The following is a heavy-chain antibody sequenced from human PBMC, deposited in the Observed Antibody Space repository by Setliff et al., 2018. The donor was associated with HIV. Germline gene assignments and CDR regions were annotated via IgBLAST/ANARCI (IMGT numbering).Heavy chain of an antibody. CDR3: TRVPINSYYYMDV. J-gene: IGHJ6*03. V-gene: IGHV3-49*04. CDR2: IRSKAYGGTT. Sequence: PGGSLRLSCTASGLTFGDYAMSWVRQAPGKGLEWVGFIRSKAYGGTTDYAASVKGRFTISRDDSKSIAYLQMNSLKTEDTAVYYCTRVPINSYYYMDVWGKGTTVTV. CDR1: GLTFGDYA. D-gene: IGHD2-21*01.